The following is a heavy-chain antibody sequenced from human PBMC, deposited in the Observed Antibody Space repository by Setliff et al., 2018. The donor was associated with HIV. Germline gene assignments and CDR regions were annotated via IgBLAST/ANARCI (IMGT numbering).Heavy chain of an antibody. V-gene: IGHV4-38-2*02. J-gene: IGHJ4*02. D-gene: IGHD4-17*01. Sequence: PSETLSLTCGVSGYSISSDYCWGWIRQPPGKGLEWIGYISDSGNTKYNPSLKSRVTISVDTSNNQISLRLSSVTAADTAMYYCVRDDYGYNGKGFDYWGPGTLVTVSS. CDR3: VRDDYGYNGKGFDY. CDR1: GYSISSDYC. CDR2: ISDSGNT.